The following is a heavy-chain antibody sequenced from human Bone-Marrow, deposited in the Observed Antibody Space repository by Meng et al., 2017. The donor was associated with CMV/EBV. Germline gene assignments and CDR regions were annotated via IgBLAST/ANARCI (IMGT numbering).Heavy chain of an antibody. Sequence: GGSLKLSCKGSGYSFTNYWIGWVRQMPGKGLEWMGIVYPGDSETIYSPSFQGQVTISVDKSITTAYLEWSSLKASDTAMYYCARRDSSLGYYYALDVWGQGTTATSP. V-gene: IGHV5-51*01. D-gene: IGHD6-13*01. CDR2: VYPGDSET. J-gene: IGHJ6*02. CDR3: ARRDSSLGYYYALDV. CDR1: GYSFTNYW.